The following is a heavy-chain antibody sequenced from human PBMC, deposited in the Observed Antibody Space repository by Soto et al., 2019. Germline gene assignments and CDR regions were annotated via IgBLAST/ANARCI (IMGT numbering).Heavy chain of an antibody. CDR1: GFTVSSNY. Sequence: EVQLVESGGGLVQPGGSLRLSCAASGFTVSSNYMSWVRQAPGKGLEWVSVIYSGGSTYYADSVKGRFTISRHNSKNTLYLQMNSLRAEDTAVYYCARSIVVVVADDYYFDYWGQGTLVTVSS. V-gene: IGHV3-53*04. J-gene: IGHJ4*02. CDR3: ARSIVVVVADDYYFDY. D-gene: IGHD2-15*01. CDR2: IYSGGST.